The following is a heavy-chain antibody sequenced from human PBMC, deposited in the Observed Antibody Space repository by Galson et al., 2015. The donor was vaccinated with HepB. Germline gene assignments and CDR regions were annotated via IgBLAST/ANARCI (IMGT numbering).Heavy chain of an antibody. CDR2: IKQDGSEK. CDR3: ARGVPAAIQYWFDP. J-gene: IGHJ5*02. CDR1: GFTFSSYW. Sequence: SLRLSCAASGFTFSSYWMSWVRQAPGKGLEWVANIKQDGSEKYYVDSVKGRFTISRDNAKNSLYLQMNSLRAEDTAVYYCARGVPAAIQYWFDPWGQGTLVTVSS. V-gene: IGHV3-7*03. D-gene: IGHD2-2*01.